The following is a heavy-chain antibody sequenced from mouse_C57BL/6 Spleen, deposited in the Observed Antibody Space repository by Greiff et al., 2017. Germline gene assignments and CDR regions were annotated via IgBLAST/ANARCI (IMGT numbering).Heavy chain of an antibody. CDR3: AKLGRGLFAY. D-gene: IGHD4-1*01. J-gene: IGHJ3*01. Sequence: LVESGAELVKPGASVKISCKASGYAFSSYWMNWVKQRPGKGLEWIGQIYPGDGDTNYNGKFKGKATLTADKSSSTAYMQLSSLTSEDSAVYYCAKLGRGLFAYWGQGTLVTVSA. CDR2: IYPGDGDT. CDR1: GYAFSSYW. V-gene: IGHV1-80*01.